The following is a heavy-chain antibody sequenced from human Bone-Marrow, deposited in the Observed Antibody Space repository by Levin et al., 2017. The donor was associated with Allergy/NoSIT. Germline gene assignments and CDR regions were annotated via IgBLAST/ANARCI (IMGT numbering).Heavy chain of an antibody. D-gene: IGHD6-19*01. CDR3: AREERGRPVAGLDY. CDR2: ISYDGSNK. CDR1: GFTFSSYA. J-gene: IGHJ4*02. Sequence: LSLTCAASGFTFSSYAMHWVRQAPGKGLEWVAVISYDGSNKYYADSVKGRFTISRDNSKNTLYLQMNSLRAEDTAVYYCAREERGRPVAGLDYWGQGTLVTVSS. V-gene: IGHV3-30-3*01.